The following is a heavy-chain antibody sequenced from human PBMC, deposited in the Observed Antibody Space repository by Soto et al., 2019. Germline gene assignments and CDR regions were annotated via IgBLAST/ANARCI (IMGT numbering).Heavy chain of an antibody. CDR3: ARTLRGYSGYGDYYYMDV. CDR2: IYYSGST. J-gene: IGHJ6*03. Sequence: QVQLQESGPGLVKPSETLSLTCTVSGGSISSYYWSWIRQPPGKGLEWIGYIYYSGSTNYNPSLKIRVTISVDTSKNQFSLKLSSVTAADTAVYYCARTLRGYSGYGDYYYMDVWGKGTTVTVSS. D-gene: IGHD5-12*01. V-gene: IGHV4-59*08. CDR1: GGSISSYY.